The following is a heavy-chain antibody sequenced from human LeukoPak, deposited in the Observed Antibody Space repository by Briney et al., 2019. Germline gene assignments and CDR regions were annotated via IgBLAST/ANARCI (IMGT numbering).Heavy chain of an antibody. Sequence: ASVKVSCKASGYTFTGYYMHWVRQAPGQGLEWMGWINPNSGGTNYAQKFQGRVTMTRDTSISTAYMELSRLRSDDTAVYYCARDHSNDFWSGSGPLYYMDVWGKGTTVTVSS. CDR2: INPNSGGT. D-gene: IGHD3-3*01. CDR1: GYTFTGYY. V-gene: IGHV1-2*02. CDR3: ARDHSNDFWSGSGPLYYMDV. J-gene: IGHJ6*03.